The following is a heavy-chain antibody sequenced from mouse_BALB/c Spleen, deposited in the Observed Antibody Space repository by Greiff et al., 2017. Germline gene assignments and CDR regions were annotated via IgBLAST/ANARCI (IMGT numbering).Heavy chain of an antibody. Sequence: QVQLKQSGAELVRPGASVTLSCKASGYTFTDYEMHWVKQTPVHGLEWIGAIDPETGGTAYNQKFKGKATLTADKSSSTAYMELRSLTSEDSAVYYCARADYGYVDAMDYWGQGTSVTVSS. D-gene: IGHD1-2*01. CDR1: GYTFTDYE. J-gene: IGHJ4*01. CDR3: ARADYGYVDAMDY. CDR2: IDPETGGT. V-gene: IGHV1-15*01.